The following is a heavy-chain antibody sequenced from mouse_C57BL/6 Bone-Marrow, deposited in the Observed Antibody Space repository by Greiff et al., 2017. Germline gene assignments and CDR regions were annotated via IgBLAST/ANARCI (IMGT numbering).Heavy chain of an antibody. CDR3: ARGAITTLVADWYFEF. CDR1: GYTFTSYT. CDR2: INPSSGYT. Sequence: VMLVESGAELARPGASVKMSCKASGYTFTSYTMPWVKQRPGQGLEWIGYINPSSGYTKYNQKFKDKATLTADKSSSTAYMQLSSLTSEDSAVYYCARGAITTLVADWYFEFWGTGTTVTVSS. J-gene: IGHJ1*03. V-gene: IGHV1-4*01. D-gene: IGHD1-1*01.